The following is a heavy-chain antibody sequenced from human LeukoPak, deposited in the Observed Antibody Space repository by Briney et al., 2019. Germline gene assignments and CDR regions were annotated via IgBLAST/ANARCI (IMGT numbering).Heavy chain of an antibody. CDR1: GNTFTSYD. Sequence: GASVKVSCKASGNTFTSYDINWVRQATGQGLEWMGWMNPNSGNTGYAQKFQGRVTITRNTSISTAYMELSSLRSEDTAVYYCARGRGCSSTSCYTSSRNWFDPWGQGTLVTVSS. J-gene: IGHJ5*02. V-gene: IGHV1-8*03. CDR2: MNPNSGNT. CDR3: ARGRGCSSTSCYTSSRNWFDP. D-gene: IGHD2-2*02.